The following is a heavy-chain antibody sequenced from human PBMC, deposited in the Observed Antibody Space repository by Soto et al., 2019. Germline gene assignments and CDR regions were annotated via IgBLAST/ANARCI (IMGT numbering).Heavy chain of an antibody. V-gene: IGHV4-30-2*01. CDR3: ARGLTMVRGVGGMDV. CDR1: GGSISSGGYS. D-gene: IGHD3-10*01. J-gene: IGHJ6*02. CDR2: IYHSGST. Sequence: SETLSLTCAVSGGSISSGGYSWSWIRQTPGKGLEWIGYIYHSGSTYYSPSLKSRVTISVDRSKNQFSLKLSSVTAADTAVYYCARGLTMVRGVGGMDVWGQGTTVTVSS.